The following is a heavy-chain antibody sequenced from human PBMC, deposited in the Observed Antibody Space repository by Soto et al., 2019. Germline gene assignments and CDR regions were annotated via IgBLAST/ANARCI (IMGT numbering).Heavy chain of an antibody. CDR1: GGTFSSYA. V-gene: IGHV1-69*13. Sequence: ASVKVSCKASGGTFSSYAISWVRQAPGQGLEWMGGIIPIFGTANYAQKFQGRVTITADESTSTAYMELSSLRSEDTAVYYCARGIAVAGPFDYWGQGTLVTVSS. J-gene: IGHJ4*02. D-gene: IGHD6-19*01. CDR3: ARGIAVAGPFDY. CDR2: IIPIFGTA.